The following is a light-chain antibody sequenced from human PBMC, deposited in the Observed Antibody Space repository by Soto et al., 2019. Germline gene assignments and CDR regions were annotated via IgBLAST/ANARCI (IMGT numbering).Light chain of an antibody. V-gene: IGKV3-20*01. CDR3: QQYSSSPRT. CDR2: GAS. Sequence: EIVLTQSPGTLSLSPGERATLSCRASQSVSSSYLAWYQQKPGQAPMLLIYGASNRATGIPDRFSGSVSGTDFTLTISRLEPEDFAVYYCQQYSSSPRTLGQCTKVEIK. J-gene: IGKJ1*01. CDR1: QSVSSSY.